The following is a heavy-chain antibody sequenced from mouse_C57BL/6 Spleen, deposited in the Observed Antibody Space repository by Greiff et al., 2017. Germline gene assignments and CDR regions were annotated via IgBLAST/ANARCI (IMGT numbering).Heavy chain of an antibody. D-gene: IGHD2-13*01. CDR1: GFNIKDYY. Sequence: VQLQQSGAELVKPGASVKLSCTASGFNIKDYYMHWVKQRPEQGLEWIGRIDPEDGETKYAPKFQGKATITADTSSNTAYLPLRSLTSEDTAVYYWAREGVATTAGFAYWGQGTLVTVSA. CDR2: IDPEDGET. J-gene: IGHJ3*01. CDR3: AREGVATTAGFAY. V-gene: IGHV14-2*01.